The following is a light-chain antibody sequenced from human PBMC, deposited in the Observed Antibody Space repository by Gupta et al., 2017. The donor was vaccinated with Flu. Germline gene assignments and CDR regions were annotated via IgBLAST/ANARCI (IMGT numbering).Light chain of an antibody. V-gene: IGLV5-45*01. CDR2: YKSDSNN. CDR3: LIWHNKVWV. Sequence: CTLRSDFNVANHRISWYQQKPGSPPQFFLAYKSDSNNQRGSVVPSRFSGSKDTSANAGLLLISGLQSDDEADYYCLIWHNKVWVFGGGTKLTVL. J-gene: IGLJ3*02. CDR1: SDFNVANHR.